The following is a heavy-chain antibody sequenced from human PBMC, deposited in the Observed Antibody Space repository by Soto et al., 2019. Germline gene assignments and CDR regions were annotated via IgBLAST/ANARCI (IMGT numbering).Heavy chain of an antibody. CDR3: ATVRGGVRSSVFDD. CDR2: FDPEDGEP. D-gene: IGHD2-8*02. CDR1: GYTLTELS. V-gene: IGHV1-24*01. J-gene: IGHJ4*02. Sequence: ASVKVSCKVSGYTLTELSMHWVRQAPGKGLEWMGGFDPEDGEPIYAQKFQGRVTMTEDTSTDTAYIELSSLRSEEAVVCDWATVRGGVRSSVFDDRGQGALVGV.